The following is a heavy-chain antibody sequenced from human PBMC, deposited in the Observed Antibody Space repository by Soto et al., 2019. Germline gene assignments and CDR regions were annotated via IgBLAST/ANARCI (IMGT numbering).Heavy chain of an antibody. Sequence: ASVKVSCKASGYTFTRYGISCVLQSPVQGLEWMGWISAYNGNTNYAQKLQGRVTMTTDTSTSTAYMELRSLRSDDTAVYYCARDKVVSSNWFDPWGQGTLVTVSS. CDR3: ARDKVVSSNWFDP. J-gene: IGHJ5*02. D-gene: IGHD2-15*01. CDR2: ISAYNGNT. V-gene: IGHV1-18*04. CDR1: GYTFTRYG.